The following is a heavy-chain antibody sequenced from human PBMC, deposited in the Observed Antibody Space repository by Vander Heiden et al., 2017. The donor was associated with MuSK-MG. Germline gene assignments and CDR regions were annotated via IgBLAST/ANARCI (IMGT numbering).Heavy chain of an antibody. Sequence: EVQLLESGGGLVQPGGSLRLSCAASGFSFSSYAMSWVRQAPGMGLEWVSSISGGGGATYYADSVKGRFTVSRDNSKNTLYVQMNSLRAEDTAMYYCARDSLITTGPHFEYWVQGPLVSVSS. J-gene: IGHJ4*02. D-gene: IGHD3-22*01. CDR2: ISGGGGAT. CDR3: ARDSLITTGPHFEY. V-gene: IGHV3-23*01. CDR1: GFSFSSYA.